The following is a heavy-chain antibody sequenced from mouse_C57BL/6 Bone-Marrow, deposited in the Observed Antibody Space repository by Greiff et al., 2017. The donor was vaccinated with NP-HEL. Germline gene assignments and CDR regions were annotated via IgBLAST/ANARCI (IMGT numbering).Heavy chain of an antibody. CDR3: ARWLLRTPYAMDY. D-gene: IGHD2-3*01. J-gene: IGHJ4*01. Sequence: EVQLVESGGGLVQPGGSLSLSCAASGFTFTDYYMSWVRQPPGKALEWLGFIRNKANGYTTEYSASVKGRFTISRDNSQSILYLQMNALRAEDSATYYCARWLLRTPYAMDYWGQGTSVTVSS. CDR1: GFTFTDYY. CDR2: IRNKANGYTT. V-gene: IGHV7-3*01.